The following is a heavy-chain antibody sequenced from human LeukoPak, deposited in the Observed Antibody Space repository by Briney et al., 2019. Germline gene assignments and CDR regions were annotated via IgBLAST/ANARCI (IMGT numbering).Heavy chain of an antibody. CDR3: AREGRWCSSTRCYLGAFDI. Sequence: ASVKVSCKASGYTFTGYYMHWVRQAPGQGLEWMGWINPNSGGTNYAQKFQGRVTMTRDTSISTAYMELSRLRSDDTAVYYCAREGRWCSSTRCYLGAFDIWGQGTMVTVSS. V-gene: IGHV1-2*02. D-gene: IGHD2-2*01. CDR2: INPNSGGT. J-gene: IGHJ3*02. CDR1: GYTFTGYY.